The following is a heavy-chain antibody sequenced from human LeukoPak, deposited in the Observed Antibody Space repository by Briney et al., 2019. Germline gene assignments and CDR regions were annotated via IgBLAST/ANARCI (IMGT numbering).Heavy chain of an antibody. J-gene: IGHJ4*02. V-gene: IGHV4-30-2*01. CDR3: ARRGYYDSSGYFGN. CDR1: GGSISSGVYS. Sequence: SETLSLTCVVSGGSISSGVYSWNWIRQPPGKGLEWIGNIYHSGSTYYNPSLKSRVTISVDTSKNQFSLNLSSVTAADTAVYYCARRGYYDSSGYFGNRGQGTLVTVSS. CDR2: IYHSGST. D-gene: IGHD3-22*01.